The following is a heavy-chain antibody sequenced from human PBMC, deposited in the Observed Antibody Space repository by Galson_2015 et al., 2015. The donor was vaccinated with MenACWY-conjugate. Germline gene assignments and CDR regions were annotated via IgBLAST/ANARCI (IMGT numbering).Heavy chain of an antibody. CDR2: ICAGGISI. V-gene: IGHV3-74*03. D-gene: IGHD3-22*01. Sequence: LRLSCAASGFAFSNYCMHWVRQAPGKGLECVSRICAGGISIMYGDSVRGRFTISRDDAENTLYLQMDSLRVDDTAVYFCVRGSSGWRGMDVWGQGTTVTVSS. CDR3: VRGSSGWRGMDV. CDR1: GFAFSNYC. J-gene: IGHJ6*02.